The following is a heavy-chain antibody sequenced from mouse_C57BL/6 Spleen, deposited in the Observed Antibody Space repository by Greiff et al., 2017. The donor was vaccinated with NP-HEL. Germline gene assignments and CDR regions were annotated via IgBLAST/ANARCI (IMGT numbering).Heavy chain of an antibody. CDR3: ARHEDDYYGSRGSFYYFDY. V-gene: IGHV1-62-2*01. Sequence: QVQLQQSGAELVKPGASVKLSCKASGYTFTEYTIHWVKQRSGQGLEWIGWFYPGSGSIKYNEKFKDKATLTADKSSSTVYMELSRLTSEDSAVYFCARHEDDYYGSRGSFYYFDYWGQGTTLTVSS. D-gene: IGHD1-1*01. CDR2: FYPGSGSI. J-gene: IGHJ2*01. CDR1: GYTFTEYT.